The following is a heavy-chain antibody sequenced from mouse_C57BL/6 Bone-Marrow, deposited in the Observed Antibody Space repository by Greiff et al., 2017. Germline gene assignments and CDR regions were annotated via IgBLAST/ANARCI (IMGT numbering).Heavy chain of an antibody. D-gene: IGHD2-3*01. CDR1: GFNIKDDY. V-gene: IGHV14-4*01. Sequence: VQLQQSGAELVRPGASVKLSCTASGFNIKDDYMHWVKQRPEQGLEWIGWIDPENGDTEYASKFQGKATITADTSSTTAYLQLSSLTSEDTAVYYCTTFDGYYGGYWGQGTTLTVSS. CDR3: TTFDGYYGGY. CDR2: IDPENGDT. J-gene: IGHJ2*01.